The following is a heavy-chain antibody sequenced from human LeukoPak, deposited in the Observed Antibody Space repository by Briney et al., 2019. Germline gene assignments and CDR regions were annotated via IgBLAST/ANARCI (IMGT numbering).Heavy chain of an antibody. J-gene: IGHJ4*02. Sequence: SVKVSCKASGGTFSSYAISWVRQAPGQGLEWRGRIIPIFGTANYAQKFQGRVTITTDESTSTAYMELSSLRSEDTAVYYCASVNWGSSAYFDYWGQGTLVTVSS. CDR1: GGTFSSYA. CDR2: IIPIFGTA. V-gene: IGHV1-69*05. CDR3: ASVNWGSSAYFDY. D-gene: IGHD7-27*01.